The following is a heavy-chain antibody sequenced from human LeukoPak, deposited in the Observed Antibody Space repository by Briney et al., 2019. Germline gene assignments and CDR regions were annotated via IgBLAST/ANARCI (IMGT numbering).Heavy chain of an antibody. CDR2: ISISSTI. V-gene: IGHV3-48*01. CDR3: ARGEYCSSTSCLSSYYYYMDV. D-gene: IGHD2-2*01. Sequence: PGGALRLSCAASGFTFSRYSMNWVRQAPGKGLEGVSYISISSTIYYADSVKGRFTISRDSATNSLYLQMNSLRAEDTAVYYCARGEYCSSTSCLSSYYYYMDVWGKGTTVTVSS. J-gene: IGHJ6*03. CDR1: GFTFSRYS.